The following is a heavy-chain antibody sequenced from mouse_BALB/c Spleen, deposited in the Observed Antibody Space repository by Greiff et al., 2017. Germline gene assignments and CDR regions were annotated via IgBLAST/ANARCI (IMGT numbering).Heavy chain of an antibody. Sequence: EVKLMESGGGLVQPGGSLKLSCAASGFDFSRYWMSWVRQAPGKGLEWIGEINPDSSTINYTPSLKDKFIISRDNAKNTLYLQMSKVRSEDTALYYCARSTMITTFAYWGQGTLVTVSA. CDR2: INPDSSTI. D-gene: IGHD2-4*01. J-gene: IGHJ3*01. CDR1: GFDFSRYW. V-gene: IGHV4-1*02. CDR3: ARSTMITTFAY.